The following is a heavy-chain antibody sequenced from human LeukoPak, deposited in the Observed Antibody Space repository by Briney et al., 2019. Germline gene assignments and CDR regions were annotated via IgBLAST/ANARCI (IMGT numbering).Heavy chain of an antibody. Sequence: GGTLTLSCAASGFSFSSTMMHWVRQAPGQGLVWVSYITNDGTIRYADSVKGRFTISRDNAKNTLYLQMNSLRAEDTAVYYCARDWRGSLDYWGQGTLVTVSS. CDR3: ARDWRGSLDY. CDR2: ITNDGTI. V-gene: IGHV3-74*01. D-gene: IGHD1-26*01. J-gene: IGHJ4*02. CDR1: GFSFSSTM.